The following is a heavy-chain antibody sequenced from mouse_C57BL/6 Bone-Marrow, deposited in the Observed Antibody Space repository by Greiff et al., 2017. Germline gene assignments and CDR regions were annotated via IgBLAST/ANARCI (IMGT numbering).Heavy chain of an antibody. CDR1: GFNIKDDY. D-gene: IGHD2-1*01. J-gene: IGHJ4*01. Sequence: EVQLQQSGAELVRPGASVKLSCTASGFNIKDDYMHWVKQRPEQGLEWIGWIDPENGDTEYASKFQGKATITADTSSNTAYLQLSSLTSEDTAVYCGTCYGNYLYAMDYWGQGTSVTVSS. V-gene: IGHV14-4*01. CDR2: IDPENGDT. CDR3: TCYGNYLYAMDY.